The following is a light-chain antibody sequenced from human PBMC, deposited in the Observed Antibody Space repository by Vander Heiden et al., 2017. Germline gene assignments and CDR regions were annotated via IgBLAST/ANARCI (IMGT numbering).Light chain of an antibody. V-gene: IGLV3-1*01. Sequence: SYELTQPPSVSVSPGQTASITCSGDKLGDKYACWYQQKPGQSPVLGIYQDSKRPSGIPERFSGSNSGNTATLTISGTQAMDEADYYCQAWDSSTALVVFGGGTKLTVL. CDR3: QAWDSSTALVV. CDR1: KLGDKY. CDR2: QDS. J-gene: IGLJ2*01.